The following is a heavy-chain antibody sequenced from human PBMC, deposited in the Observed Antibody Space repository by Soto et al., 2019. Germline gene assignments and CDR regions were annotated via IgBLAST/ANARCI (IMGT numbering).Heavy chain of an antibody. D-gene: IGHD1-26*01. V-gene: IGHV1-46*03. CDR3: ISTLGARFDY. CDR1: GYTFTSQN. CDR2: INPSIGTT. J-gene: IGHJ4*01. Sequence: GASVKVSCKASGYTFTSQNMHWVRQAPGQGLEWKGEINPSIGTTTYAQKYQGRDTMTSDTSTSSVNMEVSSLRSEDTAVYYCISTLGARFDYWG.